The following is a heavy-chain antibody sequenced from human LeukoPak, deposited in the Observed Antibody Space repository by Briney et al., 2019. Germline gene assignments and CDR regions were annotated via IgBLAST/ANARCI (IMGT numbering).Heavy chain of an antibody. D-gene: IGHD3-22*01. CDR3: ATVSVDSGDYYLDY. CDR2: FDPEDGET. CDR1: GYTLTELS. V-gene: IGHV1-24*01. Sequence: ASVKVSCKVSGYTLTELSMHWVRQAPGKGLEWMGGFDPEDGETIYAQKFQGRVTMTEDTSTDTAYMELTSLRSEDTAVYYCATVSVDSGDYYLDYWGQGTLVTVSS. J-gene: IGHJ4*02.